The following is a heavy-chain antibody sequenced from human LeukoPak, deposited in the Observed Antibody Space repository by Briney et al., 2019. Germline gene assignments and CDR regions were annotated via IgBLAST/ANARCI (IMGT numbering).Heavy chain of an antibody. Sequence: PGGSLRLSCAASGFTFSIYWMYWVRQAPGKGLMWVSRCDSDGSGTTYVDSMKGRFTVSRDNAKSTLYLQMSSLRAEDTAVYYCATSSVCGGAFNIWGQGTMVTVSS. CDR3: ATSSVCGGAFNI. V-gene: IGHV3-74*01. CDR1: GFTFSIYW. J-gene: IGHJ3*02. D-gene: IGHD2-8*01. CDR2: CDSDGSGT.